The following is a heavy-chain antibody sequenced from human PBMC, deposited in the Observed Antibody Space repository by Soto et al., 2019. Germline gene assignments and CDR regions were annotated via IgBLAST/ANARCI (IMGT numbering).Heavy chain of an antibody. V-gene: IGHV1-8*01. CDR3: ARGNWAPYYDFWSGYRNYYYYYGMDV. J-gene: IGHJ6*02. Sequence: ASVKVSYKASGYTFTSYDINWVRQATGQGLEWMGWMNPNSGNTGYAQKFQGRVTMTRNTSISTAYMELSSLRSEDTAVYYCARGNWAPYYDFWSGYRNYYYYYGMDVWGQGTTVTVSS. CDR1: GYTFTSYD. D-gene: IGHD3-3*01. CDR2: MNPNSGNT.